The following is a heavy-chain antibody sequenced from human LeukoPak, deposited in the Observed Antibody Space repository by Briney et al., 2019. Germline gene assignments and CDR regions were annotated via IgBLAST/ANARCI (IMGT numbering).Heavy chain of an antibody. CDR2: TVGSGTNT. CDR3: ARNQGVWFGELLPFDS. Sequence: GGSLRLSCAASGFTFSSYATSWVRQAPGKGLEWVSATVGSGTNTYYADSVKGRFTISRDNSKNTVYLQMNTLRAEDTAVYYCARNQGVWFGELLPFDSWGQGTLVTVSS. D-gene: IGHD3-10*01. V-gene: IGHV3-23*01. J-gene: IGHJ4*02. CDR1: GFTFSSYA.